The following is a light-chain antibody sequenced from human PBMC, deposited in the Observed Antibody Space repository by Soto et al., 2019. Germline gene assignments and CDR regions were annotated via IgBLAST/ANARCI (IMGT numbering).Light chain of an antibody. CDR2: DVS. J-gene: IGLJ2*01. CDR1: SSDVGGYDY. V-gene: IGLV2-14*03. CDR3: RSYTTSSTIHVV. Sequence: QSALTQPASVSGSPGQSITISCTGTSSDVGGYDYVSWYQHHPGKAPKLMIYDVSNRPSRVSNRFSGSKYGNTASLTITGLPAEDEADYYCRSYTTSSTIHVVFGGGTKLTVL.